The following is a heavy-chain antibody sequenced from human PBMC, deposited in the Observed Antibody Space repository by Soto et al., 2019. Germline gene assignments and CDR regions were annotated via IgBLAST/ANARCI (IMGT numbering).Heavy chain of an antibody. J-gene: IGHJ5*02. CDR3: ARRVVVPAATLENWFDP. D-gene: IGHD2-2*01. CDR2: IYPGDSDT. V-gene: IGHV5-51*01. Sequence: GESLKISCKGSGYSFTSYWIGWVRQMPGKGLEWMGIIYPGDSDTRYSPSFQGQVTISAAKSISTAYLQWSSLKASDTAMYYCARRVVVPAATLENWFDPWGQGTLVTVSS. CDR1: GYSFTSYW.